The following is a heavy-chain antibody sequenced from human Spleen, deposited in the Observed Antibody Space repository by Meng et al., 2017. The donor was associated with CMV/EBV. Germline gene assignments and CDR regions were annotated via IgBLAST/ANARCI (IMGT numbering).Heavy chain of an antibody. CDR1: GFTFSSYA. Sequence: GESLKISCAASGFTFSSYAMSWVRQAPGKGLEWVSAISGSGGSTYYADSVKGRFTISRDNSKNTLYLQMNSLRVEDTALYYCAKGPQSIQINWFDSWGQGTLVTVSS. V-gene: IGHV3-23*01. CDR3: AKGPQSIQINWFDS. J-gene: IGHJ5*01. CDR2: ISGSGGST.